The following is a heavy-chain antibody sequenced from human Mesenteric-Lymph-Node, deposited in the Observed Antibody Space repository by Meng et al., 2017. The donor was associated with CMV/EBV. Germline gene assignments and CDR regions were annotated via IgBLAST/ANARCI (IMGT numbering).Heavy chain of an antibody. V-gene: IGHV5-51*06. CDR3: AKAGTGLYYFDS. CDR2: IYPGDSDT. D-gene: IGHD3/OR15-3a*01. J-gene: IGHJ4*02. CDR1: GYSFTSYW. Sequence: KVSCKGSGYSFTSYWIGWVRQRPGKGLEWMGIIYPGDSDTRYSPSFQGQVTISADRSIDTTYLEYSSLEASDTAMYYCAKAGTGLYYFDSWGQGTQVTVSS.